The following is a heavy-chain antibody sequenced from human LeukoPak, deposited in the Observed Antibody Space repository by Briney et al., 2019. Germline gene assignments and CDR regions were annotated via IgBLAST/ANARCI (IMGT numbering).Heavy chain of an antibody. CDR3: ASLPALRFAKGYYYYMDV. J-gene: IGHJ6*03. CDR1: GFTFSSYA. Sequence: GGSLRLFCAASGFTFSSYAMHWVRQAPGKGLEWVAVISYDGSNKYYADSVKGRFTISRDNSKNTLYLQMNSLRAEDTAVYYCASLPALRFAKGYYYYMDVWGKGTTVTVSS. CDR2: ISYDGSNK. V-gene: IGHV3-30*01. D-gene: IGHD5-12*01.